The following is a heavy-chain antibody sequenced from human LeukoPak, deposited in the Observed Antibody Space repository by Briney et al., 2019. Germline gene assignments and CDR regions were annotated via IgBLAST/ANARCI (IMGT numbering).Heavy chain of an antibody. CDR1: GGSISSYY. J-gene: IGHJ4*02. D-gene: IGHD3-16*01. V-gene: IGHV4-59*08. CDR2: IYYSGST. CDR3: ARSEINDYNRY. Sequence: PSETLSLTCTVSGGSISSYYWSWIRQPPGKGLEWIGYIYYSGSTNYNPSLKSRVTISVDTSKNQFSLKMRPVTAADTAVYYCARSEINDYNRYWGQGILVTVSS.